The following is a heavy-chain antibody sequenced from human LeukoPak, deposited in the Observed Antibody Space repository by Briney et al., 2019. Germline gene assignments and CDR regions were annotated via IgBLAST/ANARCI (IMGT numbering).Heavy chain of an antibody. CDR2: ISAYNGNT. Sequence: ASVKVSCKASGYTFNSYGISWVRQAPGQGLEWMGWISAYNGNTNYAQKLQGRVTMTTDTSTSTAYMELRSLRSDDTAVYYCASGAAGRLAYFVAGDYPTNWGQGTLVTVSS. J-gene: IGHJ4*02. CDR3: ASGAAGRLAYFVAGDYPTN. V-gene: IGHV1-18*01. CDR1: GYTFNSYG. D-gene: IGHD4-17*01.